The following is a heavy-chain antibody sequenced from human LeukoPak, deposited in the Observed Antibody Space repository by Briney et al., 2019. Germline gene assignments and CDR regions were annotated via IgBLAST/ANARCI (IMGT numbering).Heavy chain of an antibody. CDR3: ASMGHHLGSLGAFGV. CDR1: GFTFSSYA. D-gene: IGHD1-14*01. J-gene: IGHJ3*01. CDR2: ISYSGST. V-gene: IGHV4-39*01. Sequence: PGRSLRLSCAASGFTFSSYAMSWVRQPPGKGLEWIGSISYSGSTYYNPSLKSRVTISVETSKNQFSLKLNSVTAADTAIYYCASMGHHLGSLGAFGVRGQGTMVTVSS.